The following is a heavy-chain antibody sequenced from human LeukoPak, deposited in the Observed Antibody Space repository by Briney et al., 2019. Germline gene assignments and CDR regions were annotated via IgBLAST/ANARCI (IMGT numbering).Heavy chain of an antibody. CDR1: GGSTSGYY. CDR2: IHYSGYT. CDR3: ARSSDTSGYYYYFDY. J-gene: IGHJ4*02. Sequence: PSGTLSLTCTVSGGSTSGYYWSWIRQPPGKGLEWIGYIHYSGYTSYNPSLMSRVTISVDTSKNQFSLKLRSATAADTAVYYCARSSDTSGYYYYFDYWGQGTLVTVSS. D-gene: IGHD3-22*01. V-gene: IGHV4-59*01.